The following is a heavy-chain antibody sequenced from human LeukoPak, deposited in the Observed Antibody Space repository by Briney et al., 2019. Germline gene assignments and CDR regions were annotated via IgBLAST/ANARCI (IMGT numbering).Heavy chain of an antibody. CDR1: GFTFSIYA. J-gene: IGHJ4*02. CDR3: ARDRPNYYGSDGHYYRRDGDY. D-gene: IGHD3-22*01. CDR2: ITSRGEST. Sequence: GGSLRLSCAASGFTFSIYAMSWVRQAPGKGLQWVSSITSRGESTWYVDSVKGRFTITRDNSENTLYLQIHSLRAEDTAVYYCARDRPNYYGSDGHYYRRDGDYWGRGTLVSVSS. V-gene: IGHV3-23*01.